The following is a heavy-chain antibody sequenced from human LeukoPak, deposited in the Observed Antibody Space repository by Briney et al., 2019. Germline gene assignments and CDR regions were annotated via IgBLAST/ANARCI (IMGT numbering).Heavy chain of an antibody. V-gene: IGHV3-48*04. CDR2: ISSSSRTI. Sequence: PGGSLRLSCAASGFTFSSYSMNWVRQAPGKGVEWVSYISSSSRTIYHADSVKGRFTISRDNAKNSLYLQMNCLRAEDTSVYYCAGLGITMIGGVWGKGTTVTISS. D-gene: IGHD3-10*02. CDR3: AGLGITMIGGV. CDR1: GFTFSSYS. J-gene: IGHJ6*04.